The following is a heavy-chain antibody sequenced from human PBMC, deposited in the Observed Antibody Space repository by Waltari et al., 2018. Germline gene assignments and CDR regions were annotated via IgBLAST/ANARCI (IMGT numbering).Heavy chain of an antibody. V-gene: IGHV5-10-1*01. CDR2: IDPSDSFR. Sequence: EVQLVQSGAEVTQPEESLRISCAGSGYRLPSHWISWVRQMPGKGLEWVGRIDPSDSFRNYGPAFEGHVTISVDQSLRTAYLQWDSLKASDTAIYYCVRHRTTYPLEIDYWGQGTLVTVSS. J-gene: IGHJ4*02. CDR3: VRHRTTYPLEIDY. CDR1: GYRLPSHW. D-gene: IGHD2-2*01.